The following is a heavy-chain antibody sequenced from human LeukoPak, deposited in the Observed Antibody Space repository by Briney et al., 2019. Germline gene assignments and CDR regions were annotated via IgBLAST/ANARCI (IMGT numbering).Heavy chain of an antibody. CDR3: ARASSGSYYYFTT. CDR2: IHTSGST. Sequence: RSSETLSLTCTVSGGSISSGSYYWSWIRQPAGKGLEWIGRIHTSGSTNYNPSLKSRVTMSVDTSKNQFSLKLSSVTAADTAIYYCARASSGSYYYFTTGAREPWSPSPQ. V-gene: IGHV4-61*02. CDR1: GGSISSGSYY. J-gene: IGHJ4*02. D-gene: IGHD3-22*01.